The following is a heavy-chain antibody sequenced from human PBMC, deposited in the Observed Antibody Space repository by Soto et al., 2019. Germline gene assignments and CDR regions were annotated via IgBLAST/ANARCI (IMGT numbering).Heavy chain of an antibody. Sequence: QVQLVQSGAEVKKPXSSXXXXXKAXGXTXXMYGXXXVRXAPXXXXXXMGGIIPISGTPNYAQKFQGRVTITADESTNTGYMELSSLRSEDTAVYYCARAAYTSMATQWFDPWGQGTLVTVSS. D-gene: IGHD3-16*01. CDR2: IIPISGTP. J-gene: IGHJ5*02. CDR1: GXTXXMYG. V-gene: IGHV1-69*01. CDR3: ARAAYTSMATQWFDP.